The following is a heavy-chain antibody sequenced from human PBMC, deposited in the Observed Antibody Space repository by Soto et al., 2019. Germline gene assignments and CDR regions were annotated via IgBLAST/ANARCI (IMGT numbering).Heavy chain of an antibody. Sequence: SETLSLTCTVSGGSISSYYWSWVRQPPGKGLEWIGYIYYSGSTNYNPSLKSRVTISVDTSKNQFSLKLSSVTAADTAVYYCARFDYGGYYFDYWGQGTLVTVPQ. J-gene: IGHJ4*02. CDR2: IYYSGST. CDR3: ARFDYGGYYFDY. CDR1: GGSISSYY. V-gene: IGHV4-59*01. D-gene: IGHD4-17*01.